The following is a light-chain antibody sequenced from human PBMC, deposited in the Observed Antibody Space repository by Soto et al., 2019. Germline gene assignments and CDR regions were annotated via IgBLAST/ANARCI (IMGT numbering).Light chain of an antibody. J-gene: IGLJ2*01. CDR3: QSYDSSNYVV. CDR2: EDN. V-gene: IGLV6-57*04. Sequence: NFMLTQPHSVSESPGKTVTISCTRSSGSIASNYVQWYQQRPGSAPTTVIYEDNQRPSGVPDRFSGSIDSSSNSASLTIYGLKTEDEADYYCQSYDSSNYVVFGGGTKVTVL. CDR1: SGSIASNY.